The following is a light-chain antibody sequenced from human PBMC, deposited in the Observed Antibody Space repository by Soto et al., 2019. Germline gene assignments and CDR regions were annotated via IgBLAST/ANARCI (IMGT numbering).Light chain of an antibody. CDR1: SRAVTSGSF. V-gene: IGLV7-43*01. CDR3: LLYDGGAYV. CDR2: NTD. Sequence: AVVTQEPSLTVSPGGTVTLTCASSSRAVTSGSFPTWFQQKPGQTPRPLIWNTDNKHSWTPARFSGSLLGGQAALTLSGARPEDEAEYYCLLYDGGAYVFGAGTKVTVL. J-gene: IGLJ1*01.